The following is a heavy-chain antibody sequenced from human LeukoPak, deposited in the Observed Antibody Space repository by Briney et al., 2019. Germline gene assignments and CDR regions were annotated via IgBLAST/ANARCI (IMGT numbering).Heavy chain of an antibody. CDR1: GFTFSNAW. D-gene: IGHD3-10*01. J-gene: IGHJ4*02. Sequence: GGSLRLSCAASGFTFSNAWMSWVRQAPGKGREGVGRIKSKTDGGTTDYAAPVKGRFTISRDDSKNTLYLQMNSLKTEDTAVYYCTTGRYYGSGSYGYWGQGTLVTVSS. CDR2: IKSKTDGGTT. V-gene: IGHV3-15*01. CDR3: TTGRYYGSGSYGY.